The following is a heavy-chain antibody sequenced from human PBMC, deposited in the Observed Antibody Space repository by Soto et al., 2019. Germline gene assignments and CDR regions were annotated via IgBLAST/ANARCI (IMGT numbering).Heavy chain of an antibody. CDR1: GFPFSTYA. CDR3: ARDLSQ. V-gene: IGHV3-48*02. J-gene: IGHJ4*02. CDR2: INSDSTTT. Sequence: DVHLVESGGGLVQPGGSLRLSCAVSGFPFSTYAMHWVRQAPGKGLEWISYINSDSTTTFHADSVKGRFTVSRDNAKNSLYRQMRSLRHEDTAVYSCARDLSQWGQGTLVTVSS.